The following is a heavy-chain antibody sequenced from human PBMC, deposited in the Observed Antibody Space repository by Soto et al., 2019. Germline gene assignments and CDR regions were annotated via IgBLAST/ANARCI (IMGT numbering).Heavy chain of an antibody. CDR2: IYNSGST. V-gene: IGHV4-59*01. J-gene: IGHJ5*02. Sequence: QVQLQESGPGLVKPSETLSLTCTVSGGSISNYYWSWIRQPPGKGLEWIGYIYNSGSTNYNPSLKSRVTISLDTSKNQFSLKLSSVTAADTAVYFCARGDYSGYYYWFDPWGQGTLVTVSS. CDR1: GGSISNYY. D-gene: IGHD3-22*01. CDR3: ARGDYSGYYYWFDP.